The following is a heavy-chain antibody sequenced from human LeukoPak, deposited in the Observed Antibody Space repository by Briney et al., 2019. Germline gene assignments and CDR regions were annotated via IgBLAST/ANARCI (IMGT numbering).Heavy chain of an antibody. V-gene: IGHV3-74*01. D-gene: IGHD2-2*01. Sequence: GGSLRLSCAASGFTFSSYSMNWVRQAPGKGLVWVSRINSDGSSTSYADSVKGRFTISRDNAKNTLYLQMNSLRAEDTAVYYCARDPEDCSSTSCYTHYFDYWGQGTLVTVSS. CDR1: GFTFSSYS. CDR2: INSDGSST. J-gene: IGHJ4*02. CDR3: ARDPEDCSSTSCYTHYFDY.